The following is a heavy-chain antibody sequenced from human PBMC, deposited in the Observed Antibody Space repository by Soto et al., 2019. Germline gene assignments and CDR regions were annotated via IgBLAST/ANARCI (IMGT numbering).Heavy chain of an antibody. J-gene: IGHJ4*02. CDR3: ARDWYYYDSSGYAVWGYFDY. CDR1: GYTFTSYC. D-gene: IGHD3-22*01. V-gene: IGHV1-18*01. CDR2: ISAYNGNT. Sequence: ASVKVSCKASGYTFTSYCISWVRQAPGQGLEWMGWISAYNGNTNYAQKLQGRVTMTTDTSTSTAYMELRSLRSDDTAVYYCARDWYYYDSSGYAVWGYFDYWGQGTLVTVS.